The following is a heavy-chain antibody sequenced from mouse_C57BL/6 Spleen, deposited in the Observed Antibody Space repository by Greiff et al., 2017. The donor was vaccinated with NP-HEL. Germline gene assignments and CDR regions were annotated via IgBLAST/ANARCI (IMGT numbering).Heavy chain of an antibody. D-gene: IGHD4-1*01. V-gene: IGHV1-72*01. J-gene: IGHJ2*01. CDR3: ARGSGTGSFDY. CDR1: GYTFTSYW. CDR2: IDPNSGGT. Sequence: QVQLQQPGAELVKPGASVKLSCKASGYTFTSYWMHWVKQRPGRGLEWLGRIDPNSGGTKYNAKFKSKATLTVDKPSSAAYMQLSSLTAEDSAVYYCARGSGTGSFDYWGQGTTLTVSS.